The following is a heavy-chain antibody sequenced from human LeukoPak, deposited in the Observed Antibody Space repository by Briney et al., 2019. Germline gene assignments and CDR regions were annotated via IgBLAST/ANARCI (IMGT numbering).Heavy chain of an antibody. CDR3: ARRRITYYDILTGYSSYNWFDP. Sequence: PSETLSLTCAVYGGSFSGYYWSWIRQPPGKGLKWIGEINHSGSTNYNPSLKSRVTMSVDTSKNQFSLKLSSVTAADTAVYYCARRRITYYDILTGYSSYNWFDPWGQGTLVTVSS. CDR2: INHSGST. CDR1: GGSFSGYY. J-gene: IGHJ5*02. V-gene: IGHV4-34*01. D-gene: IGHD3-9*01.